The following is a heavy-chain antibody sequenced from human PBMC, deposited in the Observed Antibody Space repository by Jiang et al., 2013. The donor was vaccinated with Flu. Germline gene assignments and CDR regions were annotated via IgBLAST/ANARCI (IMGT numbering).Heavy chain of an antibody. D-gene: IGHD5-24*01. CDR3: ARGRPQFRTLFDY. Sequence: RVTISVDTSKNQFSLKLSSVTAADTAVYYCARGRPQFRTLFDYWGQGTLVTVSS. J-gene: IGHJ4*02. V-gene: IGHV4-34*01.